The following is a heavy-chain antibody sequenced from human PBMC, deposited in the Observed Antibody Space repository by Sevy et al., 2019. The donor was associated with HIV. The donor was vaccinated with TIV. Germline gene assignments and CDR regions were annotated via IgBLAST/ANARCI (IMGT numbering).Heavy chain of an antibody. CDR1: GGSISGSTNY. CDR3: VRHLTNYLYWYFDL. Sequence: SETLSLTCTVSGGSISGSTNYWGWIRQSPGKGLEWIGSLYYGGSTYLNPSLKSRFTTSVDTSKNQFSLKLNSVTAADTAVYYCVRHLTNYLYWYFDLWGRGALVTVSS. V-gene: IGHV4-39*01. CDR2: LYYGGST. D-gene: IGHD2-8*01. J-gene: IGHJ2*01.